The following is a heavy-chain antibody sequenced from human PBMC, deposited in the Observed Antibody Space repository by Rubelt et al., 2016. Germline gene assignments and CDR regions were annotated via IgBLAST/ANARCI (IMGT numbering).Heavy chain of an antibody. CDR2: IYYSGST. J-gene: IGHJ6*02. D-gene: IGHD3-16*01. CDR3: CAGGFNYHGMDV. V-gene: IGHV4-39*07. CDR1: GGSISSSNYY. Sequence: QLQLQESGPGLVKPSETLSLTCTVSGGSISSSNYYWAWIRQPPGKGLEWIGSIYYSGSTYYNPSLKSRVTILADTSNNQFSLKLISVTAAETAGDYCCAGGFNYHGMDVWGQGTTVTVAS.